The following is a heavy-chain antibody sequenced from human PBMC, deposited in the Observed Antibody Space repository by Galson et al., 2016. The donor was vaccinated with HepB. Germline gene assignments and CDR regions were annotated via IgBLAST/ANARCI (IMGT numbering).Heavy chain of an antibody. CDR2: ISSNVGST. V-gene: IGHV3-23*01. CDR3: AKDPSAGWYGGEYFQY. Sequence: LRLSCAASGFTFSDYAMSWGRQAPGKGLEWVSSISSNVGSTYYADSVKGRFTISRDNSKNTLYLQMNSLRPGDTALYYCAKDPSAGWYGGEYFQYWGQGTLVIVSS. D-gene: IGHD6-19*01. CDR1: GFTFSDYA. J-gene: IGHJ1*01.